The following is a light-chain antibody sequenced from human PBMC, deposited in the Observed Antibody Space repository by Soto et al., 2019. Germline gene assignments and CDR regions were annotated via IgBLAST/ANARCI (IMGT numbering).Light chain of an antibody. CDR3: QEYNSYWT. V-gene: IGKV1-5*03. J-gene: IGKJ1*01. CDR2: KAS. CDR1: QSISNW. Sequence: DIQMTQSPSTLSASVGDRVTITRRASQSISNWLAWYQQKPGKAPKLLIYKASSLESGVPSRLSGSGSGTEFTLTIRSLQPDDFGTYYCQEYNSYWTFGQGTKVDIK.